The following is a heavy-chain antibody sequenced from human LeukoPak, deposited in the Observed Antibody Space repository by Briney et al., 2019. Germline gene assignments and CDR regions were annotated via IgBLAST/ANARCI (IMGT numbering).Heavy chain of an antibody. CDR3: AREGRSSTPGY. D-gene: IGHD2-15*01. Sequence: PSETLSLTCTVSGGSISSYYWSWIRQPAGKGLEWIGRISASGNTNYNPSLSSRVTMSVDTSRSQFSLKLRSVTAADTAVYYCAREGRSSTPGYWGQRTLVTVSS. CDR1: GGSISSYY. CDR2: ISASGNT. J-gene: IGHJ4*02. V-gene: IGHV4-4*07.